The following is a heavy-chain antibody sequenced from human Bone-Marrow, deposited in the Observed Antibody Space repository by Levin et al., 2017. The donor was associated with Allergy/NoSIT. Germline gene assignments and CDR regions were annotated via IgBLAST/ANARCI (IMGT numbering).Heavy chain of an antibody. D-gene: IGHD3-3*01. CDR1: GGSISSGNYF. Sequence: SCTVIGGSISSGNYFWNWIRQPPGKGLEWIGYTSYTGYTSYNPSFKARVSISVDTSKNHLSLKLHSVTAADTAAYYCASGVLEFEDWFHPWGQGTLVTVSS. J-gene: IGHJ5*02. V-gene: IGHV4-30-4*01. CDR3: ASGVLEFEDWFHP. CDR2: TSYTGYT.